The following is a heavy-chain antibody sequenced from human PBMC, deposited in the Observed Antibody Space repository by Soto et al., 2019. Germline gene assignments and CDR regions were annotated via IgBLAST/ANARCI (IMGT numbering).Heavy chain of an antibody. J-gene: IGHJ6*02. CDR3: ARLHGFCISTSCYGYYAMDV. Sequence: SETLSLTCAVSGGSINNSSYSWGWIRQPPGKGLDWIGTLYYSGSTYYNPSLKSRVTISVDTSKNQFSLKLSSVTAADTAVYYCARLHGFCISTSCYGYYAMDVWGQGTTVTVSS. CDR1: GGSINNSSYS. V-gene: IGHV4-39*01. D-gene: IGHD2-2*01. CDR2: LYYSGST.